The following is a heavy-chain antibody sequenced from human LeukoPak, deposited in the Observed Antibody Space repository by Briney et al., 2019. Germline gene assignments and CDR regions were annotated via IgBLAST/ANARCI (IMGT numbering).Heavy chain of an antibody. D-gene: IGHD2-15*01. Sequence: GGSLRLSCAASGFTFSDYYMSWIRQAPGKGLEWVSYISSSGSTIYYADSVKGRFTISRDNAKNSLYLQMNSLRAEDTAVYYXXXXXHXVITXYXSGXSCYGAGWFDPWGQGTLVTVSS. J-gene: IGHJ5*02. CDR2: ISSSGSTI. CDR3: XXXXHXVITXYXSGXSCYGAGWFDP. CDR1: GFTFSDYY. V-gene: IGHV3-11*01.